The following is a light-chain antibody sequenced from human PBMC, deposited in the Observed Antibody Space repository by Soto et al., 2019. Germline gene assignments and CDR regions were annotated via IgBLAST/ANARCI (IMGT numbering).Light chain of an antibody. CDR2: DAS. CDR3: HQYGSSQNP. Sequence: DIVMTNSTAPLCVSPGERATLSRRASHSVSSSRLAGYRQKPGHAPRLLIYDASNRATGIPARFSGSGSGTDFTLTISRREPEDFAVYYCHQYGSSQNPFGQGTLL. J-gene: IGKJ5*01. CDR1: HSVSSSR. V-gene: IGKV3-20*01.